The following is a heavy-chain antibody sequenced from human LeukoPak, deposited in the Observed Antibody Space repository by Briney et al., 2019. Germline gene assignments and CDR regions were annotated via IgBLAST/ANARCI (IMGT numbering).Heavy chain of an antibody. Sequence: GGSLRLSCAASGFAFNTYWMHWVRQTPGKGLVWVSRINSDGDSTTYADPVKGRFTISRDNAKNTLFLQMSSLRAEDTALYYCARHLTYGGWNLWGPGTLVTVSS. CDR1: GFAFNTYW. V-gene: IGHV3-74*01. J-gene: IGHJ5*02. D-gene: IGHD4-23*01. CDR3: ARHLTYGGWNL. CDR2: INSDGDST.